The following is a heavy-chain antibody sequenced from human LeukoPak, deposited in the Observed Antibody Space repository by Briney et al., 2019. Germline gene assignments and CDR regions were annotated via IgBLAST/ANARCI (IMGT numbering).Heavy chain of an antibody. D-gene: IGHD2-21*01. CDR1: GGSISSSNW. CDR2: IYHSGST. J-gene: IGHJ4*02. CDR3: ARARGLRWPPDHFDY. V-gene: IGHV4-4*02. Sequence: SETLSLTCAVSGGSISSSNWWSWVRQPPGKGLEWIGEIYHSGSTNYNPSLKSRVTISVDTSKNQFSLKLSSVTAADTAVYYCARARGLRWPPDHFDYWGQGTLVTVSS.